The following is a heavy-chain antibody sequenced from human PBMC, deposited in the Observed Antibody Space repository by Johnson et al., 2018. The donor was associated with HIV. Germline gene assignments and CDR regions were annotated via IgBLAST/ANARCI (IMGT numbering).Heavy chain of an antibody. CDR3: ARVNIAFDI. CDR2: IRYDGSNK. J-gene: IGHJ3*02. Sequence: QVQLVESGGGLVQPGGSLRLSCAASGFTFSSYAMSWVRQAPGKGLEWVAFIRYDGSNKYYADSVKGRFTISRDNAKNSLFLQMNSLRVEDTAVYYCARVNIAFDIWGQGRLVTVSS. V-gene: IGHV3-30*02. CDR1: GFTFSSYA. D-gene: IGHD2/OR15-2a*01.